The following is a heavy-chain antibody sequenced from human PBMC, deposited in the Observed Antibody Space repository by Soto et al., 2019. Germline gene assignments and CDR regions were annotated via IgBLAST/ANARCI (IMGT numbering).Heavy chain of an antibody. J-gene: IGHJ6*02. CDR2: IYSIGST. CDR3: RRSSRYSTDV. D-gene: IGHD6-13*01. V-gene: IGHV4-39*01. CDR1: GGSISSSSY. Sequence: QLQLQESGPGLVKPSETLSLACTVSGGSISSSSYWGWIRQPPGKGLEWIGSIYSIGSTYYHPSLESRVTISVDTSKNQFSLKLSSVTAADTAVYYCRRSSRYSTDVWGQGTTVTVSS.